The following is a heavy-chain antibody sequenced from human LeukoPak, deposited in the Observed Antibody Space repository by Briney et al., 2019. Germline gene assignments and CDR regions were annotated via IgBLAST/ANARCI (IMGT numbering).Heavy chain of an antibody. CDR3: AKARDSSGYLFDY. CDR2: ISWNSGSI. V-gene: IGHV3-9*01. D-gene: IGHD3-22*01. CDR1: GFTFDDYA. J-gene: IGHJ4*02. Sequence: GGSLRLSCAASGFTFDDYAMHWVRQAPGKGLAWVSGISWNSGSIGYADSVKGRFTISRDNAKNSLYLQMNSLRAEDTALYYCAKARDSSGYLFDYWGQGTLVTVSS.